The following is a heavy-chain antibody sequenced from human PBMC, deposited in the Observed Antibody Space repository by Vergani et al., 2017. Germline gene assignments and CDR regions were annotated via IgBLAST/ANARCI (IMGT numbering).Heavy chain of an antibody. CDR2: ISYDGSNK. J-gene: IGHJ5*02. D-gene: IGHD3-10*01. CDR1: GFTFSSYA. Sequence: QVQLVESGGGVVQPGRSLRLSCAASGFTFSSYAMHWVRQAPGKGLEWVAVISYDGSNKYYADSVKGRFTSSRDNSKNTLYLQMNSLRAEDTAVYYWAEEGGSYYGSGGWFDPWGQGTLVTVSS. CDR3: AEEGGSYYGSGGWFDP. V-gene: IGHV3-30-3*01.